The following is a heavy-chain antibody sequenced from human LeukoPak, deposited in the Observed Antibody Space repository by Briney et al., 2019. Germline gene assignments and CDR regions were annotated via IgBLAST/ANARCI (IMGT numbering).Heavy chain of an antibody. V-gene: IGHV3-30*14. CDR3: ASEDVDTGDF. J-gene: IGHJ4*02. CDR2: ISHDGTNK. CDR1: GFSFSNSA. Sequence: GRSLRLSCAGSGFSFSNSAIHWVRQSPAKGLEWLAFISHDGTNKYYSDSVEGRFTVSRHNSLNTAHLQMNSLRPEDTAIYYCASEDVDTGDFWGQGTLVTVSS. D-gene: IGHD5-18*01.